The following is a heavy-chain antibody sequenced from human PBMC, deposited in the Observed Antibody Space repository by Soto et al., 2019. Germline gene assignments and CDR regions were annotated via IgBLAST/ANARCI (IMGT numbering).Heavy chain of an antibody. D-gene: IGHD3-10*01. CDR2: IYYSGST. J-gene: IGHJ6*02. CDR1: GGSISSGDYY. Sequence: QVQLQESGPGLVKPSQTLSLTCTVSGGSISSGDYYWSWIRQPPGKGLEWIGYIYYSGSTYYNPSLKSRVTISVDRSKNQFSLKLSSVTAADTAVYYCARLTMVRGVMVLSYYYYGMDVWGQGTTVTVSS. CDR3: ARLTMVRGVMVLSYYYYGMDV. V-gene: IGHV4-30-4*01.